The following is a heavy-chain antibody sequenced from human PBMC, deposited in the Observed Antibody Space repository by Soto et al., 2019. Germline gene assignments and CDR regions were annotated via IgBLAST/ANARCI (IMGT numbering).Heavy chain of an antibody. CDR2: ISYDGSNK. Sequence: GGSLRLSCAASGFTFSSYGMHWVRQAPGKGLEWVAVISYDGSNKYYADSVKGRFTISRDNSKNTLYLQMNSLRAEDTAVYYCAKGPIMVVDLYYFDYWGQGTLVTVSS. V-gene: IGHV3-30*18. CDR1: GFTFSSYG. CDR3: AKGPIMVVDLYYFDY. J-gene: IGHJ4*02. D-gene: IGHD2-15*01.